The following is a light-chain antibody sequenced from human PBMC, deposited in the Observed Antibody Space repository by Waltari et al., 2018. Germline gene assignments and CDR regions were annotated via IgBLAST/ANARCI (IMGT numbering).Light chain of an antibody. Sequence: MSQSPSSLSASVGDRVTITCQASQHIYNYLNWYQQKPGKAPKLLIYAASNLQTGVPSRFSGGGSGTDFTFVISNLQPEDIATYYCQQYEGLPRTFGQGTKLEMK. CDR2: AAS. CDR1: QHIYNY. CDR3: QQYEGLPRT. J-gene: IGKJ2*02. V-gene: IGKV1-33*01.